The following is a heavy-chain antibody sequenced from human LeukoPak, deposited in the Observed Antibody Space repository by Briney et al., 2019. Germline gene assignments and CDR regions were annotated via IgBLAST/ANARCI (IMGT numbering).Heavy chain of an antibody. CDR2: FDPEDGET. Sequence: ASVKVSCKVSGYTLTELSMHWVRQAPGKGLEWMGGFDPEDGETIYAQKFQGRVTMTEDTSTDTAYMELSSLRSEDTAVYYCATTPVRVRGVIIDYYFDYWGQGTLDTVSS. CDR1: GYTLTELS. J-gene: IGHJ4*02. D-gene: IGHD3-10*01. CDR3: ATTPVRVRGVIIDYYFDY. V-gene: IGHV1-24*01.